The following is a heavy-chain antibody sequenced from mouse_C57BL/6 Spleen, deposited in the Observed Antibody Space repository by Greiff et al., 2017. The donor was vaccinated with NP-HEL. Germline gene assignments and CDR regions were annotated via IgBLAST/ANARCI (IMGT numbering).Heavy chain of an antibody. Sequence: EVKVVESGGGLVKPGGSLKLSCAASGFTFSSYAMSWVRQTPEKRLEWVATISDGGSYTYYPDNVKGRFTISRDNAKNNLYLQMSHLKSEDTAMYYCARDSTMVTTDAFAYWGQGTLVTVSA. CDR3: ARDSTMVTTDAFAY. J-gene: IGHJ3*01. CDR2: ISDGGSYT. D-gene: IGHD2-2*01. V-gene: IGHV5-4*01. CDR1: GFTFSSYA.